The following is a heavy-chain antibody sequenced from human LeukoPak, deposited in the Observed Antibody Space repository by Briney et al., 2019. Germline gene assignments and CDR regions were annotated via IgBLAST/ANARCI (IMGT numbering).Heavy chain of an antibody. CDR3: ATPYSGGNHGFDI. V-gene: IGHV4-39*01. CDR1: GGSIRSSTYY. CDR2: IYYSGST. Sequence: PSETLSLTCTVSGGSIRSSTYYWGWIRQPPGKGLEWIGSIYYSGSTYYNPSLKSRVTISVNTSMKQFTLKLSSVTAADTAVYYCATPYSGGNHGFDIWGQGTMVTVSS. D-gene: IGHD1-26*01. J-gene: IGHJ3*02.